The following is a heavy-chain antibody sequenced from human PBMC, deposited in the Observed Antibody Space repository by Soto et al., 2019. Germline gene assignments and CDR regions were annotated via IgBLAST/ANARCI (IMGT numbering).Heavy chain of an antibody. CDR3: AKDLVVAAIGYRMYV. CDR1: GFTFSSYG. J-gene: IGHJ6*02. D-gene: IGHD2-15*01. Sequence: GGSLRLSCAASGFTFSSYGMHWARQAPGKGLEWVAVISYDGSNKYYADSVKGRFTISRDNSKNTLYLQMNSLRAEDTAVYYCAKDLVVAAIGYRMYVWGQRTTVTVSS. CDR2: ISYDGSNK. V-gene: IGHV3-30*18.